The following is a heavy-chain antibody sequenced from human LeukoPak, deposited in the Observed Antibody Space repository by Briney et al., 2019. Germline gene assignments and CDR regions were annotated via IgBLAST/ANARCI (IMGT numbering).Heavy chain of an antibody. Sequence: GRSLRLSCAASGFTFSNAWMSWVRQAPGKGLEWVGRIKSKTDGGTTDYAAPVKGRFTISRDDSKNTLYLQMNSLKTEDTAVYYCTTDYYYDSSGSIIDAFDIWGQGTMVTVSS. D-gene: IGHD3-22*01. CDR2: IKSKTDGGTT. CDR3: TTDYYYDSSGSIIDAFDI. CDR1: GFTFSNAW. J-gene: IGHJ3*02. V-gene: IGHV3-15*01.